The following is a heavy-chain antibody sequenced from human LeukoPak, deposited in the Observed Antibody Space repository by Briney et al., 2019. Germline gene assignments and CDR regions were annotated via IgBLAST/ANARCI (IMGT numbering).Heavy chain of an antibody. CDR3: ARESPLPYDILIGYYLRGAFDI. D-gene: IGHD3-9*01. CDR1: GFTFSSYA. Sequence: GGSLRLSYAASGFTFSSYAMHWVRQAPGKGLEWVAVISYDGSNKYYADSVKGRFTISRDNSKNTLYLQMNSLRAEDTAVYYCARESPLPYDILIGYYLRGAFDIWGQGTMVTVSS. J-gene: IGHJ3*02. V-gene: IGHV3-30-3*01. CDR2: ISYDGSNK.